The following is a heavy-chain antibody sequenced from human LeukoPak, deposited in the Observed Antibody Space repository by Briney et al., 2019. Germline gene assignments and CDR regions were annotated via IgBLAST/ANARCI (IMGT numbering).Heavy chain of an antibody. CDR3: ARDLAAAGFYFFDY. J-gene: IGHJ4*02. Sequence: PGGSLRLPCAASGFTFDDYGMSWVRQAPGKGLEWVANIKQDGSEKYYVDSVRGRFTISRDNAKNSLYLQMNSLRAEDTAVYYCARDLAAAGFYFFDYWGQGSLVTVSS. CDR1: GFTFDDYG. V-gene: IGHV3-7*01. D-gene: IGHD6-13*01. CDR2: IKQDGSEK.